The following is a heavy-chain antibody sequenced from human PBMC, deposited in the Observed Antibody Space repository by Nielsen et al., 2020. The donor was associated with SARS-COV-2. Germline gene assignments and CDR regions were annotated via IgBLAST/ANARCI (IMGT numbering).Heavy chain of an antibody. CDR2: IWYDGSNK. D-gene: IGHD4-23*01. CDR3: SSPTVAY. J-gene: IGHJ4*02. CDR1: GFTFSSYA. Sequence: GGSLRLSCAASGFTFSSYAMSWVRQAPGKGLEWVAVIWYDGSNKYYADSVKGRFTISRDNSKNTLYLQMNSLRAEDTAVYYCSSPTVAYWGQGTLVTVSS. V-gene: IGHV3-33*08.